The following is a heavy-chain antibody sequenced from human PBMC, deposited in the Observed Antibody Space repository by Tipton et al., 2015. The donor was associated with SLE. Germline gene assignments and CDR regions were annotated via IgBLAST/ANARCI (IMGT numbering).Heavy chain of an antibody. Sequence: TLSLTCTVSGGSISSSSYYWGWIRQPPGKGLEWIGYIYYSGSTNYNPSLKSRVTISVDTSKNQFSLKLSSVTAADTAVYYCARDGPAGVLRQQRWYFDYWGRGTLVTVSS. J-gene: IGHJ4*02. CDR3: ARDGPAGVLRQQRWYFDY. D-gene: IGHD6-13*01. V-gene: IGHV4-61*01. CDR2: IYYSGST. CDR1: GGSISSSSYY.